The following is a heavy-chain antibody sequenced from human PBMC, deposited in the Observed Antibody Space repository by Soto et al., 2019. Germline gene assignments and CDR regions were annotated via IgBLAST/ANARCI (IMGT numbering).Heavy chain of an antibody. D-gene: IGHD6-13*01. J-gene: IGHJ3*01. Sequence: QVQLVQSGAEVKKPGASVRVSCKASGYTFTSYYIHWVRQAPGHGPEWMGMISPSSGGTDYAQKXQXSXTLXRDTSTSTVYMELSSLRSEDTAVYYCTRSIITTAGTDAFDLWGQGTLVTVSS. CDR3: TRSIITTAGTDAFDL. CDR1: GYTFTSYY. CDR2: ISPSSGGT. V-gene: IGHV1-46*03.